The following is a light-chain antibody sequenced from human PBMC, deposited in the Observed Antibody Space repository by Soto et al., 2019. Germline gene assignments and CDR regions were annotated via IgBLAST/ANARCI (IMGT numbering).Light chain of an antibody. V-gene: IGKV3-15*01. Sequence: EIVMTQSPATLSVSPGERATLSCRASQSVSTNLAWYQQKPGQAPRLLIYGASTRATGVPARFSGSGSGTEFTLTISRLQSEDFAVYYCQQYNNWPPLTFGGGPTVDIK. J-gene: IGKJ4*01. CDR3: QQYNNWPPLT. CDR1: QSVSTN. CDR2: GAS.